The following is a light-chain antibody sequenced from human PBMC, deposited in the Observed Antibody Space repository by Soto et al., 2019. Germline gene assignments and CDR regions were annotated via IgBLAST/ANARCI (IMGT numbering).Light chain of an antibody. J-gene: IGLJ2*01. CDR1: SSDVGGYNH. V-gene: IGLV2-14*01. CDR2: AVN. CDR3: CSYTSLSTVV. Sequence: QSALTQPASVSGSPGQSITISCTGTSSDVGGYNHVSWYQHSPGKAPKLILFAVNDRPSGVSHRFSGSKSGNTASLTISGLQAADEADYYCCSYTSLSTVVFGGGTKLTVL.